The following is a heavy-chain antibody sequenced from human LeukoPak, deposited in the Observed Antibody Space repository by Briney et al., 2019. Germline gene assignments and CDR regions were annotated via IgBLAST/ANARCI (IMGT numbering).Heavy chain of an antibody. CDR1: GGSFSGYY. CDR3: ARVRTYYDNVWGSYRYTSDQHYFDY. Sequence: PSETLSLTCAVYGGSFSGYYWSWIRQPPGKGLEWIGEINHSGSTNYNPSLKSRVTISVDTSKNQFSLKLSSVTAGDTAVYYCARVRTYYDNVWGSYRYTSDQHYFDYWGQGTLVTVSS. J-gene: IGHJ4*02. D-gene: IGHD3-16*02. CDR2: INHSGST. V-gene: IGHV4-34*01.